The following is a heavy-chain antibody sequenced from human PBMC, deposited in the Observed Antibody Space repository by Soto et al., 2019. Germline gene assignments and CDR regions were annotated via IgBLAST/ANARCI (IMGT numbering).Heavy chain of an antibody. CDR3: ARAREYYDSSGSSFDY. Sequence: SVKVSCKXSGGTFSSYAISWVRQAPGQGLEWMGGITPIFGTANHAQKFQGRVTITADESTSTAYMGLSSLRSEDTAVYYCARAREYYDSSGSSFDYWGQGTLVTVSS. CDR2: ITPIFGTA. V-gene: IGHV1-69*13. CDR1: GGTFSSYA. J-gene: IGHJ4*02. D-gene: IGHD3-22*01.